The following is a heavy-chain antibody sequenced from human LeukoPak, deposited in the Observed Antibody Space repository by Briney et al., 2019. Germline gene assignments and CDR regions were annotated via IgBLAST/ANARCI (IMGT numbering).Heavy chain of an antibody. CDR3: ARQWLVSPLFDY. CDR2: INHSGST. J-gene: IGHJ4*02. CDR1: GGSLSGYY. Sequence: SETLSLTCAVYGGSLSGYYWSWIRQPPGKGLEWIGEINHSGSTNYNPSLKSRVTISVDTSKNQLSLKLGSMTAADTAVYYCARQWLVSPLFDYWGQGTLVTVSS. V-gene: IGHV4-34*01. D-gene: IGHD6-19*01.